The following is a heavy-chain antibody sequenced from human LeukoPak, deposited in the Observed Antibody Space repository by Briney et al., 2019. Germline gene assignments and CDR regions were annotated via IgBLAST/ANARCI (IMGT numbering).Heavy chain of an antibody. D-gene: IGHD3-10*01. Sequence: SETLSLTCTVSGGSISSYYWSWIRQPPGKGLEWIGYIYYSGSTNYNPSLKSRVTISVDTSKNQFSLKLSSVTAADTAVYYCARPPTYGSGSYFGYWGQGTLVTVSS. CDR2: IYYSGST. CDR1: GGSISSYY. CDR3: ARPPTYGSGSYFGY. J-gene: IGHJ4*02. V-gene: IGHV4-59*12.